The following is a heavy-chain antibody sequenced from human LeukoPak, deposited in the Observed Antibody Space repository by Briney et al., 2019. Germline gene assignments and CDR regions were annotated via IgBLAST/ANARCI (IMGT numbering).Heavy chain of an antibody. Sequence: TTSETLSLTCAVYGGSFSGYYWSWIRQPPGKGLEWIGEINHSGSTNYNPSLKSRVTISVDTPKNQFPLKLSSVTAADTAVYYCAVYYSSSSGNWFDPWGQGTLVTVSS. CDR1: GGSFSGYY. J-gene: IGHJ5*02. D-gene: IGHD6-6*01. CDR2: INHSGST. CDR3: AVYYSSSSGNWFDP. V-gene: IGHV4-34*01.